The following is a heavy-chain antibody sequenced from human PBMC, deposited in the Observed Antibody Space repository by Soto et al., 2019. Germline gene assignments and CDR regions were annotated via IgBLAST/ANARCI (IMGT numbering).Heavy chain of an antibody. CDR1: GFTFSSYA. CDR2: ISGSGGST. J-gene: IGHJ4*02. Sequence: EVQLLESGGGLVQPGGSLRLSCAASGFTFSSYAMSWVRQAPGKGLEWVSAISGSGGSTYYADSVKGRFTISRDNSKNTLYLQMNSLRAEDTAVHYCAKDDSNYYGSGSSDYWGQGTLVTVSS. D-gene: IGHD3-10*01. CDR3: AKDDSNYYGSGSSDY. V-gene: IGHV3-23*01.